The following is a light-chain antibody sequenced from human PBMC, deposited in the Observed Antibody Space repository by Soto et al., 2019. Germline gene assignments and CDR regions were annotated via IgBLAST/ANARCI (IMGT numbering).Light chain of an antibody. V-gene: IGKV1-5*03. CDR2: KAS. J-gene: IGKJ1*01. Sequence: DIQMTQSPSTLTASVGDRVTITCRASQSISSWLAWYQQKPGKAPKLLIYKASSLESGVPSRCSGSGSGTECTQNISSLQTDDFATYYCQQYNSYSRTFGQGTKREIK. CDR1: QSISSW. CDR3: QQYNSYSRT.